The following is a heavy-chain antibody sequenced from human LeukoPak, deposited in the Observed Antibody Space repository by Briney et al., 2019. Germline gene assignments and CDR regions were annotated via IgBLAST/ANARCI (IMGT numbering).Heavy chain of an antibody. CDR3: ARVELDDYGDYYWYFDL. CDR2: ISAYNVNT. J-gene: IGHJ2*01. CDR1: GYTFSSYG. Sequence: ASVNVSCKPSGYTFSSYGISWVRQAPGQRLEWMGWISAYNVNTNSAQTLQGRVTMTTDTSTSTAYMELRSLRSDDTAVYYCARVELDDYGDYYWYFDLWGRGTLVTVSS. V-gene: IGHV1-18*01. D-gene: IGHD4-17*01.